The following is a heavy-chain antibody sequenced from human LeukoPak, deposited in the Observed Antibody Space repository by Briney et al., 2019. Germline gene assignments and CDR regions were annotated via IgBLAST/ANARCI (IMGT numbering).Heavy chain of an antibody. CDR3: AKGRAGSWYSPNDY. CDR1: GFSFSVYW. Sequence: PGGSLRLSCAASGFSFSVYWMHWVRQAPGKGPVWVSRIKTDGSITDYADFVKGRFTISRDNAKNTLYLQMNSLRAEDTAVYYCAKGRAGSWYSPNDYWGQGTLVTVSS. D-gene: IGHD6-13*01. CDR2: IKTDGSIT. J-gene: IGHJ4*02. V-gene: IGHV3-74*01.